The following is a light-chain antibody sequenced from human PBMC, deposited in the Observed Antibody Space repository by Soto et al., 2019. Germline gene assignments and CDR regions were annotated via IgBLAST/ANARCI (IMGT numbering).Light chain of an antibody. Sequence: DIQMTQSPSILSASVGDRVTITCRASQSIRSWLAWYQQKPGKAPKLLIYDAYSLESGVPSRFSGRRSGTEFTLTIAGLQPEDFANYYCQQYESYSPLTFGGGNKVEIK. V-gene: IGKV1-5*01. J-gene: IGKJ4*01. CDR2: DAY. CDR3: QQYESYSPLT. CDR1: QSIRSW.